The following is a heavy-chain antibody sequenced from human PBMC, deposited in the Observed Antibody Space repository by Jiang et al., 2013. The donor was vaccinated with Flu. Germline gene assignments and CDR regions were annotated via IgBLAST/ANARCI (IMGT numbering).Heavy chain of an antibody. CDR3: ARDDVAYYYYYMDV. V-gene: IGHV3-48*03. Sequence: EVQLLESGGGLVQPGGSLRLSCAASGFTFSSYEMNWVRQAPGKGLEWVSYISSSGSTIYYADSVKGRFTISRDNAKNSLYLQMNSLRAEDTAVYYCARDDVAYYYYYMDVWGKGTTVTVSS. D-gene: IGHD2-15*01. J-gene: IGHJ6*03. CDR1: GFTFSSYE. CDR2: ISSSGSTI.